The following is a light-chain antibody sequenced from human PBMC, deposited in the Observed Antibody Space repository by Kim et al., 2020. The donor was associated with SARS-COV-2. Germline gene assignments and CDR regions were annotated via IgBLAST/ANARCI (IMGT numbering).Light chain of an antibody. CDR2: ATS. J-gene: IGKJ5*01. Sequence: EIVLTQSPDTLSLSPGERATLSCRASQTVRSIYLAWYQQKPGQAPRLLIYATSSRVTGIPDRFSGSGSGTDFTLTISRVEPEDFAVYYCQQSLSPPPITFGQGTRLEIK. V-gene: IGKV3-20*01. CDR1: QTVRSIY. CDR3: QQSLSPPPIT.